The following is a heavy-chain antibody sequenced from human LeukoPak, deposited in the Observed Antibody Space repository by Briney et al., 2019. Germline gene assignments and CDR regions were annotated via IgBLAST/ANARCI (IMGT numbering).Heavy chain of an antibody. Sequence: PSQTLSLTCAVSGGSISSGGYSWSWIRQPPGKGLEWIGYIYYSGSTYYNPSLKSRVTISVDTSKNQFSLKLSSVTAADTAVYYCARAEWSSPPVSWGQGTLVTVSS. J-gene: IGHJ5*02. CDR3: ARAEWSSPPVS. CDR1: GGSISSGGYS. CDR2: IYYSGST. V-gene: IGHV4-30-4*07. D-gene: IGHD3-3*01.